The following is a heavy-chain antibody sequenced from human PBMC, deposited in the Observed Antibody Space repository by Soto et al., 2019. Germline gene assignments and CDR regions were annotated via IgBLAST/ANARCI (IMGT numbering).Heavy chain of an antibody. CDR2: IWSGGNGR. CDR3: ARDHPNWSAYY. Sequence: LRLSCAASGFTFSTSPMHLVRQAPGKGLEWVAVIWSGGNGRYNADSVKGRFTISRDNSRNTLYLQINSLRVEDTAVYYCARDHPNWSAYYWGQGTQVTVSS. CDR1: GFTFSTSP. D-gene: IGHD1-20*01. J-gene: IGHJ4*02. V-gene: IGHV3-33*01.